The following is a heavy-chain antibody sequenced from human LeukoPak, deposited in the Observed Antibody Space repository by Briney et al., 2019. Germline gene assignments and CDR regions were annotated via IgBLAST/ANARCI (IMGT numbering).Heavy chain of an antibody. Sequence: SETLSLTCTVSGGSISSGDYYWSWIRRPPGKGLEWIGYIYYSGSTYYNPSLKSRVTISVDTSKNQFSLKLSSVTAADTAVYYCARVPDYTFDYWGQGTLATVSS. CDR3: ARVPDYTFDY. J-gene: IGHJ4*02. CDR1: GGSISSGDYY. CDR2: IYYSGST. D-gene: IGHD4-11*01. V-gene: IGHV4-30-4*08.